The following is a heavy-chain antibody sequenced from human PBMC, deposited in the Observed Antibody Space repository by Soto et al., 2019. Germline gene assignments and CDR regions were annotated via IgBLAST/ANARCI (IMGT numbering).Heavy chain of an antibody. CDR3: IQSRCGGDCLQSYASYYYYGMDV. CDR2: IYRDDDK. Sequence: QITLKESGPPLVKPTQTLTLTCTFSAFSLSTGGVGVGWIRQPPGKALEWLALIYRDDDKRYSPSLRSRLTITKDTSKNQVVLTMTNMDPVDTATYYCIQSRCGGDCLQSYASYYYYGMDVWGQGTTVTVSS. V-gene: IGHV2-5*02. J-gene: IGHJ6*02. D-gene: IGHD2-21*02. CDR1: AFSLSTGGVG.